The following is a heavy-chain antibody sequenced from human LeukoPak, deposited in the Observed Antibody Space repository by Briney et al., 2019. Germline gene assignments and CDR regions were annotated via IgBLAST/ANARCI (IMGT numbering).Heavy chain of an antibody. J-gene: IGHJ4*02. Sequence: GGSLRLSCAASGFTFGGYGMHWVRQAPGKGLEWVAFIRYDGANKFYGDSVRGRFTVSRDNPKNTLYLQMNSLRAEDTAVYYCAKEAEHQLLSFWGQGTLVTVSS. D-gene: IGHD1-26*01. V-gene: IGHV3-30*02. CDR3: AKEAEHQLLSF. CDR2: IRYDGANK. CDR1: GFTFGGYG.